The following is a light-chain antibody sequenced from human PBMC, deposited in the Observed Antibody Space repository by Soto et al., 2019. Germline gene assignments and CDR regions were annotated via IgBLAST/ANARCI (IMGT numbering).Light chain of an antibody. Sequence: QSALTQPPSASGSPGQSVTISCTGTSTDVGGYNYVSWYQQYPGKAPRLLIYEVNKRPSGVPDRFSGSKSGKTASLTVAGLDAEDDDDYYCCSDEGSSNLVFGAGTKLTVL. CDR2: EVN. CDR3: CSDEGSSNLV. J-gene: IGLJ2*01. CDR1: STDVGGYNY. V-gene: IGLV2-8*01.